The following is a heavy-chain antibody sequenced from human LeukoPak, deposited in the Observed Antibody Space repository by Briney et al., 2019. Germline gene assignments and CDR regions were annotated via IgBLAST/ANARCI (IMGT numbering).Heavy chain of an antibody. Sequence: GASVKVSCKASGYTFTGYYMHWVRQAPGQGLEWMGWINPNSGGTNYAQKFQGGVTMTRDTSISTAYMELSRLRSDDTAVYYCARGSKLGMGGSDFDYWGQGTLVTVSS. J-gene: IGHJ4*02. D-gene: IGHD7-27*01. CDR2: INPNSGGT. CDR3: ARGSKLGMGGSDFDY. CDR1: GYTFTGYY. V-gene: IGHV1-2*02.